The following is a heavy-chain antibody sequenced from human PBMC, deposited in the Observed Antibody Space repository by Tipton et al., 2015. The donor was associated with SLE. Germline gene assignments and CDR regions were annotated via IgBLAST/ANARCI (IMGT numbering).Heavy chain of an antibody. D-gene: IGHD3-22*01. CDR1: GGSISSGSYY. Sequence: TLSLTCTVSGGSISSGSYYWSWIRQPAGKGLEWIGYIYTSGSTNYNPSLKSRVTISVDTSKNQFSLKLSSVTAADTAVYYCARGDDSSGREFDYWGQGTLVTVSS. CDR3: ARGDDSSGREFDY. CDR2: IYTSGST. J-gene: IGHJ4*02. V-gene: IGHV4-61*09.